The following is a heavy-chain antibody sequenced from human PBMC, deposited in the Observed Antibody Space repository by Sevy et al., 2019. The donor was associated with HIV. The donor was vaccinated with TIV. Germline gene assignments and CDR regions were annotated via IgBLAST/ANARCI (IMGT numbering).Heavy chain of an antibody. CDR1: GFTFSSYT. Sequence: GGSLRLSCADSGFTFSSYTMNWVRQAPGKGLEWVSSISASGTYIDYADSVKGRFTISRDNAKNSLYLQMNSLSAEDTAIYYCARGTHDYGDFEGYGMDVWGQGTTVTVSS. CDR3: ARGTHDYGDFEGYGMDV. V-gene: IGHV3-21*01. J-gene: IGHJ6*02. CDR2: ISASGTYI. D-gene: IGHD4-17*01.